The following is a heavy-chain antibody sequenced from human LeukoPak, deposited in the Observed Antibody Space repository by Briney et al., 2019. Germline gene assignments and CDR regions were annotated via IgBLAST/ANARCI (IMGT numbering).Heavy chain of an antibody. CDR1: GGSISSYY. J-gene: IGHJ3*02. CDR3: ARYIVSYPHDAFDI. V-gene: IGHV4-4*07. D-gene: IGHD1-26*01. CDR2: IYISGST. Sequence: SETLSLTCTVSGGSISSYYWSWIRQPAGKGLEWIGRIYISGSTNYNPSLKSRVTMSVDTSKNQFSLKLSSVTAADTAFYYCARYIVSYPHDAFDIWGQGTMVTVSS.